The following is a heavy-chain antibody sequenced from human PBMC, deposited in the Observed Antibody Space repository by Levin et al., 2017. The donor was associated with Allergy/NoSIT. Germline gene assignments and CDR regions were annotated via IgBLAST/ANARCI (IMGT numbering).Heavy chain of an antibody. CDR1: GDSVVSGGYY. CDR3: ARDLRRGVTTIGFDY. Sequence: SQTLSLTCSVSGDSVVSGGYYWSWIRQHPGKGLEWIGYVYYSGSSYYNPSLKSRVTLSVDTSMNQFSLKLRSVTAADTAKYYCARDLRRGVTTIGFDYWGQGTLVTVSS. V-gene: IGHV4-31*03. D-gene: IGHD5-12*01. J-gene: IGHJ4*02. CDR2: VYYSGSS.